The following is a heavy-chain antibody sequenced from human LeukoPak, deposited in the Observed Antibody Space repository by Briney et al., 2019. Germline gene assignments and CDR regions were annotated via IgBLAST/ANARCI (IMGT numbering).Heavy chain of an antibody. Sequence: SGPTLVKPTQTLTLTCTFSGFSLSTSGVGVGWIRQPPGKALEWLALIYWDDDKHYSPSLKSRLTITKDTSKNQVVLTMTNMDSVDTATYYCAHSSAISEAGGYYFDYWGQGTLVTVSS. V-gene: IGHV2-5*02. CDR1: GFSLSTSGVG. CDR3: AHSSAISEAGGYYFDY. D-gene: IGHD3-16*01. J-gene: IGHJ4*02. CDR2: IYWDDDK.